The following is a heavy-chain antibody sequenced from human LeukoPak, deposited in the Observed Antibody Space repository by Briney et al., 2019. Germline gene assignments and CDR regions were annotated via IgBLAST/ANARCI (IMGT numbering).Heavy chain of an antibody. CDR2: INPSGGRT. CDR3: ATIAASDAEYFQH. V-gene: IGHV1-46*01. J-gene: IGHJ1*01. CDR1: GYTFTYYY. D-gene: IGHD6-6*01. Sequence: GASVKVSCEASGYTFTYYYMHWVRQAPGQGLEWMGIINPSGGRTSYAQKFQGRVTITRDTSTSTVYMDVSSLRSDDTAVDYCATIAASDAEYFQHWGQGTLVTVSS.